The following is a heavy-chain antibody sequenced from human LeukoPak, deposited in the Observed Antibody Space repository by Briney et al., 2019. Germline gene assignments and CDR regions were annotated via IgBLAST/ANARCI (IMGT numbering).Heavy chain of an antibody. Sequence: GGSLRLSCAASGFTFSSYWMSWVRQAPGKGLEWVGRIKSKTDGGTTDYAAPVKGRFTISRDDSKNTLYLQMNSLKTEDTAVYYCTTAERLGGYNYYMDVWGKGTTVTVSS. CDR1: GFTFSSYW. CDR2: IKSKTDGGTT. CDR3: TTAERLGGYNYYMDV. J-gene: IGHJ6*03. D-gene: IGHD2-15*01. V-gene: IGHV3-15*01.